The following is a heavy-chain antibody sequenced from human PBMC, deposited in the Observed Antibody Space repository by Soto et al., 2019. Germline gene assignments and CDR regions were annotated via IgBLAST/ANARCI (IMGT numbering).Heavy chain of an antibody. V-gene: IGHV3-30*03. D-gene: IGHD1-1*01. Sequence: GGSLRLSCAASGFTFSSYGMHWVRQAPGKGLEWVAVISYDGSSKCYADSVKGRFTISRDNSKNTLYLQMNSLRAEDTAVYYCAGKGSHRLEHDYWGQGTLVTVSS. CDR2: ISYDGSSK. CDR3: AGKGSHRLEHDY. J-gene: IGHJ4*02. CDR1: GFTFSSYG.